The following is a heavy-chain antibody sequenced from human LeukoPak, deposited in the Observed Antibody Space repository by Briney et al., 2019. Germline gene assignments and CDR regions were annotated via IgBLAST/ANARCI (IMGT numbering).Heavy chain of an antibody. D-gene: IGHD6-13*01. Sequence: SGGSLRLSCAASGFTFSSYAMTWVRQAPGKGLEWVSAISGSGGSTYYADSVKGRFTISRDNSKNALYLQMNSLRAEDTAVYYCAKMSRSSWQGDYWGQGTLVTVSS. J-gene: IGHJ4*02. CDR3: AKMSRSSWQGDY. CDR2: ISGSGGST. V-gene: IGHV3-23*01. CDR1: GFTFSSYA.